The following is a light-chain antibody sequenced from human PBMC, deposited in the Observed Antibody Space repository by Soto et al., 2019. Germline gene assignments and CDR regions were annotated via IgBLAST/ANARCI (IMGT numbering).Light chain of an antibody. Sequence: DIQMTQSPSSLSPSVGDRVTITCRASRSISDWLAWYQQKPGKAPELLIFDASNLKSGVPSRFSGSGSGTHFTLTISSLQPEDFATYYCQQANTFPLTFGQGTRLDIK. CDR1: RSISDW. J-gene: IGKJ5*01. V-gene: IGKV1-12*01. CDR3: QQANTFPLT. CDR2: DAS.